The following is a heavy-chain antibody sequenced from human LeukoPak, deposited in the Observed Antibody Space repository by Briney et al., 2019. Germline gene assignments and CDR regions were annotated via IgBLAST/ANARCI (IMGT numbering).Heavy chain of an antibody. CDR3: ARALVIDY. Sequence: GGSLRLSCTASGFTFGDYVMSWVRQAPGKGLEWVGFIRSKAYGGTTKNAASVKGRFTISRDNAKNSLYLQLNSLRAEDTAVYYCARALVIDYWGQGTLVTVSS. CDR2: IRSKAYGGTT. V-gene: IGHV3-49*04. J-gene: IGHJ4*02. CDR1: GFTFGDYV. D-gene: IGHD2-21*01.